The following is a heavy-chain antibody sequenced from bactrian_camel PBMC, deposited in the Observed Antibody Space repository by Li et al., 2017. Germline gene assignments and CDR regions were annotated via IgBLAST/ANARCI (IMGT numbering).Heavy chain of an antibody. D-gene: IGHD2*01. CDR1: RFLFDEQG. V-gene: IGHV3S66*01. CDR2: IRSDGHT. CDR3: AQDFPEFALPRPANTGRYRRGISRCESDSDYTL. Sequence: DVQLVESGGGSVQAGGSLRLSCTPPRFLFDEQGMGWYRQAPGNECELVSFIRSDGHTHYADSVKGRFTISWDSAKNTLFLRMNKLKPEDTAMYYCAQDFPEFALPRPANTGRYRRGISRCESDSDYTLWGQGTQVTVS. J-gene: IGHJ4*01.